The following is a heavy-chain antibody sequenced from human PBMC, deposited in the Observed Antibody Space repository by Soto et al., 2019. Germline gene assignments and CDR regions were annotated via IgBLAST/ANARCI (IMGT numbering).Heavy chain of an antibody. CDR2: FYYSGST. CDR3: ARGGWKLVDY. D-gene: IGHD6-19*01. Sequence: QVQLQESGPGLVKPSETLSLTCTVSGGSISSYYWSWIRQPPGKGLEWIGCFYYSGSTNYNPTLKSRVTIAVDAPKTQFSLNLSSVTSAETAVYYWARGGWKLVDYWGQGTLVTVSS. J-gene: IGHJ4*02. V-gene: IGHV4-59*01. CDR1: GGSISSYY.